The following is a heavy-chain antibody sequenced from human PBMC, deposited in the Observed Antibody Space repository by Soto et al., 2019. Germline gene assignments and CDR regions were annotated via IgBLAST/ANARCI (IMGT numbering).Heavy chain of an antibody. CDR3: ARGYWDSSGYLYYFDY. J-gene: IGHJ4*02. CDR2: ISYDGSNK. Sequence: GGSLRLSCAASGFTFSSYAMHWVRQAPGKGLEWVAVISYDGSNKYYADSVEGRFTISRDNSKNTLYLQMNSLRAEDTAVYYCARGYWDSSGYLYYFDYWGQGTLVTVSS. D-gene: IGHD3-22*01. CDR1: GFTFSSYA. V-gene: IGHV3-30-3*01.